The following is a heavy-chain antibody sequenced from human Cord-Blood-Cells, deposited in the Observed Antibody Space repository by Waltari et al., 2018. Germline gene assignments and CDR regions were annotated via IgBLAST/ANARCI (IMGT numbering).Heavy chain of an antibody. CDR3: ARGRGGSSSSSAFDI. Sequence: QVQLQQWGAGLLKPSETLSLTCAVYGGSFSGYYWSWIRQPPGKGLEWIGEINQSGSTNSNPALRRRGTISVDTSKNQFSRELSSVTAADTAVYYCARGRGGSSSSSAFDIWGQGTMVTVSS. J-gene: IGHJ3*02. D-gene: IGHD6-6*01. CDR2: INQSGST. CDR1: GGSFSGYY. V-gene: IGHV4-34*01.